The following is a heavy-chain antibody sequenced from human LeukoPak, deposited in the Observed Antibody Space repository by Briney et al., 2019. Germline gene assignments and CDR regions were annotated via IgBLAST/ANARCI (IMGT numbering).Heavy chain of an antibody. J-gene: IGHJ5*02. CDR2: IYHSGST. D-gene: IGHD2-2*01. CDR1: GYSISSGYY. V-gene: IGHV4-38-2*01. Sequence: TPSETLSLTRAVSGYSISSGYYWGWIRQPPGKGLEWIGSIYHSGSTYYNPSLKSRVTISVDTSKNQFSLKLSSVTAADTAVYYCARASAAAVDPWGQGTLVTVSS. CDR3: ARASAAAVDP.